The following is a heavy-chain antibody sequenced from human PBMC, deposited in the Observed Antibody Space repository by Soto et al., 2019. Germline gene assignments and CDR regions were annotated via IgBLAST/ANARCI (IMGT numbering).Heavy chain of an antibody. Sequence: PSETLSLTCAVSGGSISSGSYSWSWIRQTTGKGMERIGYIYHSGSTYYKTSLKSRVTISVDRSKNQYSLKLSSVTAADTAVYYCTTVYPYYYDSISYHGDGAFDIWGQGTMVTVSS. CDR2: IYHSGST. V-gene: IGHV4-30-2*01. J-gene: IGHJ3*02. D-gene: IGHD3-22*01. CDR1: GGSISSGSYS. CDR3: TTVYPYYYDSISYHGDGAFDI.